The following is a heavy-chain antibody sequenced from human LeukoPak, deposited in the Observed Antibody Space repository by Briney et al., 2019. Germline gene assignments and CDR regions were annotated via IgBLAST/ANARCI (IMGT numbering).Heavy chain of an antibody. D-gene: IGHD5-24*01. Sequence: PSETLSLTCTVSGGSISSGGYYWSWIRQHPGKGLEWIGYIYYSGSTYYNPSLKSRVTISVDTSKNQFSLKLSSVTAADTAVYYCARGDQEMVVGDWFDPWGQGTLVTVSS. J-gene: IGHJ5*02. V-gene: IGHV4-31*03. CDR3: ARGDQEMVVGDWFDP. CDR2: IYYSGST. CDR1: GGSISSGGYY.